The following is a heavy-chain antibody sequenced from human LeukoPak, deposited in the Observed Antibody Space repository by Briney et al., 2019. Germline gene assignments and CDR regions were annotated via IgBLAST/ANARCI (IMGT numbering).Heavy chain of an antibody. CDR1: GGSISSYY. CDR3: ARGSTMIVVVITPYYFDY. V-gene: IGHV4-34*01. J-gene: IGHJ4*02. D-gene: IGHD3-22*01. CDR2: INHSGST. Sequence: SETLSLTCTASGGSISSYYWSWIRQPPGKGLEWIGEINHSGSTNYNPSLKSRVTISVDTSKNQFSLKLSSVTAADTAVYYCARGSTMIVVVITPYYFDYWGQGTLVTVSS.